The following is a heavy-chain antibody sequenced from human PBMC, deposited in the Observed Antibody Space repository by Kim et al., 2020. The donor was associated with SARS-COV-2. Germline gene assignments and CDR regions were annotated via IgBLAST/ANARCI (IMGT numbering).Heavy chain of an antibody. D-gene: IGHD6-13*01. CDR2: IRRGGDNT. Sequence: GGSLRLSCVASGFTFSRYDMTWLRQAPGKGLEWVSTIRRGGDNTYYADSVRGRFTFSRDNSRNMLFLQMNSLRAEDTAVYYCTQGSWCDNWGQGTLVTVSS. CDR1: GFTFSRYD. J-gene: IGHJ4*02. V-gene: IGHV3-23*01. CDR3: TQGSWCDN.